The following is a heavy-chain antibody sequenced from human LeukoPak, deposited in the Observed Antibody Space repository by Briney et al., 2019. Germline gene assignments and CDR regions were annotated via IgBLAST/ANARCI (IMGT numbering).Heavy chain of an antibody. V-gene: IGHV4-59*01. CDR2: IYDNGSIYYRGSS. J-gene: IGHJ4*02. D-gene: IGHD3-22*01. Sequence: PSETLSLTCTVSGGSISDYYWSWIRQPPGKGLEWIAYIYDNGSIYYRGSSNFNPSLKTRVTISVDTSKNQFSLKLSSVTAADTAVYYCARFGYYYDGSGYYYQGSFDYWGQGSLVTVSS. CDR1: GGSISDYY. CDR3: ARFGYYYDGSGYYYQGSFDY.